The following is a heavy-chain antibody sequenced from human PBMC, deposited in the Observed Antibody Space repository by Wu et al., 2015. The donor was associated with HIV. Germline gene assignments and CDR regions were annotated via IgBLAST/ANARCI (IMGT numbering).Heavy chain of an antibody. J-gene: IGHJ2*01. Sequence: QVQLVQSGAEVKKPGSSVKVSCKASGGTFSSYAISWVRQAPGQGLEWMGGIIPIFGTANYAQKFQGRVTITTDESTSTAYMELSSLRSEDTAVYYCARVGVVPAATHIAGGGYFDLWGRGTLVTVSS. D-gene: IGHD2-2*01. CDR2: IIPIFGTA. CDR1: GGTFSSYA. V-gene: IGHV1-69*05. CDR3: ARVGVVPAATHIAGGGYFDL.